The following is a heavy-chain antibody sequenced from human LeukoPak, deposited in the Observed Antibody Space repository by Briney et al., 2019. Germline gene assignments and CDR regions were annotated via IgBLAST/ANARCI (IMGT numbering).Heavy chain of an antibody. CDR2: ISYDGSNK. CDR1: GFTFSSYG. D-gene: IGHD5-18*01. V-gene: IGHV3-30*03. J-gene: IGHJ6*02. Sequence: GRSLRLSCAASGFTFSSYGMHWVRQAPGKGLEWVAVISYDGSNKYYADSVKGRFTISRDNSKNTLYLQMNSLRAEDTAVYYCVRTAMAFLDYYGMDVWGQGTTVTVSS. CDR3: VRTAMAFLDYYGMDV.